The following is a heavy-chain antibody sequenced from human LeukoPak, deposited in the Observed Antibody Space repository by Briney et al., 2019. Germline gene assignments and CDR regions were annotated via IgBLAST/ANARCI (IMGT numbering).Heavy chain of an antibody. CDR1: GGSISSGGYY. CDR2: IYYSGST. V-gene: IGHV4-31*03. Sequence: SETLSLTCTVSGGSISSGGYYWSWIRQRPGKGLEWIGYIYYSGSTYYNPSLKSRVTISVDTSKNQFSLKLSSVTAADTAVYYCAREVSSGGYDAFDIWGQGTMVTVSS. CDR3: AREVSSGGYDAFDI. D-gene: IGHD5-12*01. J-gene: IGHJ3*02.